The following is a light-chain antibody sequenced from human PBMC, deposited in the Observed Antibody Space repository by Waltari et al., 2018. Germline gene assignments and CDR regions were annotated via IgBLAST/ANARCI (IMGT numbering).Light chain of an antibody. V-gene: IGLV2-11*01. Sequence: QSALTQPRSVSGSPGQSVTIPCTGTSSDVGNYTYASWYQQHPGKAPKLMIYDVSKRPSGVPDRFSGSKSGNTASLSISGLQGDDEADYYCCSYAGSYTVFGGGTKLTVL. CDR2: DVS. J-gene: IGLJ2*01. CDR3: CSYAGSYTV. CDR1: SSDVGNYTY.